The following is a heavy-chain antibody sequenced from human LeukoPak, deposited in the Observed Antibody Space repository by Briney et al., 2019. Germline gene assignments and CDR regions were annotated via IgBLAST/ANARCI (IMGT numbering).Heavy chain of an antibody. Sequence: SETLSLTCTVSGGSICGYYWSWIRQPPGKGLEWIGEINHSGSTNYNPSLKSRVTISVDTSKNQFSLKLSSVTAADTAVYYCARGTAAAGVNYGMDVWGQGTTVTVSS. CDR2: INHSGST. D-gene: IGHD6-13*01. V-gene: IGHV4-34*01. CDR3: ARGTAAAGVNYGMDV. J-gene: IGHJ6*02. CDR1: GGSICGYY.